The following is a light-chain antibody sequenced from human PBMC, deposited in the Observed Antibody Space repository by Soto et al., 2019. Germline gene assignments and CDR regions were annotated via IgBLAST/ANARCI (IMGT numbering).Light chain of an antibody. J-gene: IGKJ1*01. CDR1: QSVLYSPNNKNY. Sequence: DIVMTQSPDSLAVSLGERATINCKSRQSVLYSPNNKNYLAWYQKKPGQPPKLLIYWASNRESGVPDRFSGSGSATDFTLTISSLQAEDVATYYCHQYADTPRTFGQGTKVEIK. V-gene: IGKV4-1*01. CDR3: HQYADTPRT. CDR2: WAS.